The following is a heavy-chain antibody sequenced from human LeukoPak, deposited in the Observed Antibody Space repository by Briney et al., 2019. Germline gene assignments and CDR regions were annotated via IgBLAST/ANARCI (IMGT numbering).Heavy chain of an antibody. J-gene: IGHJ4*02. CDR1: GFTFSGHA. V-gene: IGHV3-64*01. CDR2: ISSDGGTT. D-gene: IGHD6-13*01. CDR3: ARGGTSWPRYFDN. Sequence: PGGSLRLPCAASGFTFSGHAMHWVRQAPGKGLEYVAAISSDGGTTNYANSVKGRFIISRDNSKNTLYLQMGCLRSEDMAIYYCARGGTSWPRYFDNWGQGTLVTVSS.